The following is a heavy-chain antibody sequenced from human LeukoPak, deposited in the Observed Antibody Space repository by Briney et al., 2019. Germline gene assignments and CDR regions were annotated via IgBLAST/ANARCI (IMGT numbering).Heavy chain of an antibody. J-gene: IGHJ4*02. D-gene: IGHD3-10*01. CDR2: IYHSGST. Sequence: SETLTLTCTVSGASIRGSSYYWAWIRQTPGKGLEWIGGIYHSGSTHYTPSLKSRLTMSVDTSKNQFSLRVSSVTAADTAVYYCARNSSYYNTGGFDYWGQGILVTVSS. V-gene: IGHV4-39*01. CDR1: GASIRGSSYY. CDR3: ARNSSYYNTGGFDY.